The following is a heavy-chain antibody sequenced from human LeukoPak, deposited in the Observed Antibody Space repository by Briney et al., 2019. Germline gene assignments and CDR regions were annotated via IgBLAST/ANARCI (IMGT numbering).Heavy chain of an antibody. Sequence: GGSLRLSCADSGFTFSSYSMNWVRPDPGKGLEWVSSISSSSSYIYYADSVKGRFTISRDNAKNSLYLQMDSLRAEDTAVYYCARETGYRTYYFDYWGQGTLVTVSS. J-gene: IGHJ4*02. CDR1: GFTFSSYS. CDR2: ISSSSSYI. CDR3: ARETGYRTYYFDY. D-gene: IGHD5-24*01. V-gene: IGHV3-21*01.